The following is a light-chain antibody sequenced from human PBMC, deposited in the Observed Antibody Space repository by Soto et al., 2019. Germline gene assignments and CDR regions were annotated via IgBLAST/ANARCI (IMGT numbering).Light chain of an antibody. Sequence: DIQMTQSPSSLSASVGDRVTITCRASQGVRIDLGWYQQKPGKAPKRLIYAASSLQSGVPSRFSGSGSGTEFTLTISNLQPEDFATYYCLQHNSYPLTFGGGTKVEIK. CDR3: LQHNSYPLT. CDR1: QGVRID. J-gene: IGKJ4*01. V-gene: IGKV1-17*02. CDR2: AAS.